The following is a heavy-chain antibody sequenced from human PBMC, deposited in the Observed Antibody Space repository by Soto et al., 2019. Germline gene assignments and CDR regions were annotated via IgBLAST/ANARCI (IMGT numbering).Heavy chain of an antibody. J-gene: IGHJ6*02. CDR1: GGSISSGGSY. Sequence: SETLSLTCTVSGGSISSGGSYWSWIRQHPGKGLEWIGYIYYSGSTYYNPSLKSRVTISVDTSKNQFSLKLSSVTAADTAVYYCASSKSPEVAAPQYYYYGMDVWGQGTTVTV. CDR3: ASSKSPEVAAPQYYYYGMDV. V-gene: IGHV4-31*03. D-gene: IGHD2-15*01. CDR2: IYYSGST.